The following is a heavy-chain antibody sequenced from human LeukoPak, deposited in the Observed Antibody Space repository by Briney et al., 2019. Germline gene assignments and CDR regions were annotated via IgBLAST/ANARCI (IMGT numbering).Heavy chain of an antibody. J-gene: IGHJ6*02. CDR1: GYTFTSYD. CDR3: ARSGDGYNFLKSYYCYGMDV. Sequence: ASVKVSCKASGYTFTSYDINWVRQATGQGLEWMGWMNPNSGNTGYAQKFQGRVTMTRNTSISTAYMELSSLRSEDTAVYYCARSGDGYNFLKSYYCYGMDVWGQGTTVTVSS. D-gene: IGHD5-24*01. V-gene: IGHV1-8*01. CDR2: MNPNSGNT.